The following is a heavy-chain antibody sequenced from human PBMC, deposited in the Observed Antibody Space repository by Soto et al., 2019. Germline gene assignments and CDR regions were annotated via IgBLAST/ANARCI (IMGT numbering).Heavy chain of an antibody. J-gene: IGHJ5*02. V-gene: IGHV2-5*02. CDR3: AHIHEKRITMVRGVIPRFDP. Sequence: SGPTLVNPTQTLTLTCTFSGFSLSTSGVGVGWIRQPPGKALEWLALIYWDDDKRYSPSLKSRLTITKDTSKNQVVLTMTNMDPLDTATYYCAHIHEKRITMVRGVIPRFDPWGQGTLVTVSS. D-gene: IGHD3-10*01. CDR2: IYWDDDK. CDR1: GFSLSTSGVG.